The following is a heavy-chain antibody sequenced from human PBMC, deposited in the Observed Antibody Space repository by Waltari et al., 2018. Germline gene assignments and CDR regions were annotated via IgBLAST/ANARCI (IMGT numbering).Heavy chain of an antibody. Sequence: EVQLVESGGGLVQPGGSLRLSCAASGFTFSSYAMSWVRQAPGKGLEWVSAISGSGGSTYYPDSVKGRFTISRDKSKNTLYLQMNSLRAEDTAVYYCAKDFSSSWYNGYFDYWGQGTLVTVSS. CDR1: GFTFSSYA. CDR2: ISGSGGST. J-gene: IGHJ4*02. V-gene: IGHV3-23*04. CDR3: AKDFSSSWYNGYFDY. D-gene: IGHD6-13*01.